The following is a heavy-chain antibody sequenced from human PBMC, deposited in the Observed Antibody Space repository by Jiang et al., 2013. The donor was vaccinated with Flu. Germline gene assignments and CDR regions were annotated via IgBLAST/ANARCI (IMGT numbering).Heavy chain of an antibody. V-gene: IGHV3-48*02. J-gene: IGHJ4*02. CDR2: IRQNGNDI. D-gene: IGHD3-3*01. CDR3: VRDYDFAFDS. CDR1: GFIISHYS. Sequence: QLLESGGGLVQPGGSLRLSCAASGFIISHYSMNWVRQAPGKGLEWVAHIRQNGNDIYYADSVKGRFTISRDSARNSLFLQMDSLRDGDTAVYYCVRDYDFAFDSWGQGTLVTVPS.